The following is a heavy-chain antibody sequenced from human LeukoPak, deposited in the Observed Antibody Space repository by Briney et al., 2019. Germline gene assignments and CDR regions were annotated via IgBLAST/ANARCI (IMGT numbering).Heavy chain of an antibody. CDR3: AREESMVRGVIYYYYYGMDV. D-gene: IGHD3-10*01. CDR1: GYTFTGYY. Sequence: ASVKVSCKASGYTFTGYYMHWMRQAPGQGLEWMGWINPNSGGTNYAQKFQGRVTMTRDTSISTAYMELSRLRSDDTAVYYCAREESMVRGVIYYYYYGMDVWGQGTTVTVSS. J-gene: IGHJ6*02. CDR2: INPNSGGT. V-gene: IGHV1-2*02.